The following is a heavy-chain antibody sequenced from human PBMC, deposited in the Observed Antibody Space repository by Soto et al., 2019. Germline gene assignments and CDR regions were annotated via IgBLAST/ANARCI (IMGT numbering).Heavy chain of an antibody. D-gene: IGHD3-9*01. J-gene: IGHJ4*02. CDR1: GFTFSDYY. CDR2: ISSSGSTI. CDR3: ARVMVGYFDWLLRSFDY. V-gene: IGHV3-11*01. Sequence: GGSLRLSCAASGFTFSDYYMSWIRQAPGKGLEWVSYISSSGSTIYYAVSVKGRFTISRDNAKNSLYLQMNSLRAEDTAVYYCARVMVGYFDWLLRSFDYWGQGTLVTVS.